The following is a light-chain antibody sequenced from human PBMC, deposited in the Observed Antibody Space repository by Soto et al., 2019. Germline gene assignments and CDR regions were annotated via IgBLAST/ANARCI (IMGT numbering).Light chain of an antibody. Sequence: QSVLTQPPSASGTPGQRVTFSCSGSSSNIGSRYGYWYQQLPGTAPKLLIHRNNHRPSGVPDRFSGSKSGTSASLAISGLRSEDEADYYCAAWDDSLNNLVFGTGTKLTVL. CDR3: AAWDDSLNNLV. J-gene: IGLJ1*01. CDR2: RNN. CDR1: SSNIGSRY. V-gene: IGLV1-47*01.